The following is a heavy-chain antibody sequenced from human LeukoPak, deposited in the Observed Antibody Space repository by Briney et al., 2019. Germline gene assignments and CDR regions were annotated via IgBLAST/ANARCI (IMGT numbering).Heavy chain of an antibody. Sequence: ASVKVSCKASGYTFTGYYMHWVRQAPGQGLEWMGWINPNSGGTNYAQKFQGRVTMTRDTSISTAYMELNRLRSDDTAVYYCARDTTLITYWFDPWGQGTLGTVSS. CDR3: ARDTTLITYWFDP. V-gene: IGHV1-2*02. CDR2: INPNSGGT. J-gene: IGHJ5*02. CDR1: GYTFTGYY. D-gene: IGHD1-1*01.